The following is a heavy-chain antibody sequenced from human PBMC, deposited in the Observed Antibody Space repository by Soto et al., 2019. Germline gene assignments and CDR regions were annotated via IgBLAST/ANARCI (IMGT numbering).Heavy chain of an antibody. CDR2: IYWDDDK. CDR1: GFSLSTSGVG. V-gene: IGHV2-5*02. D-gene: IGHD6-6*01. Sequence: GSGPTLVNPTQTLTLTCTFSGFSLSTSGVGVGWIRQPPGKALEWLALIYWDDDKRYSPSLKSRLTITKDTSKNQVVLTMTNMDTVDTATYYCAHRRGGAARRDGYYKMDVSGTAPTVTVFS. CDR3: AHRRGGAARRDGYYKMDV. J-gene: IGHJ6*03.